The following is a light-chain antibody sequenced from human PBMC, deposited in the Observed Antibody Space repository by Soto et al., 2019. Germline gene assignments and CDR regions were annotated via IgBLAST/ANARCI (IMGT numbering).Light chain of an antibody. CDR1: SSDVGGYNY. Sequence: QSALTQSASVSGSPGQSITISCTGTSSDVGGYNYVSWYQQHPGKAPRFMIYEVSNRPSGVSNRFSGSKSGNTASLTISGLQADDEADYYCCSYTTRSTWVFGGGTKLTVL. J-gene: IGLJ3*02. CDR3: CSYTTRSTWV. V-gene: IGLV2-14*01. CDR2: EVS.